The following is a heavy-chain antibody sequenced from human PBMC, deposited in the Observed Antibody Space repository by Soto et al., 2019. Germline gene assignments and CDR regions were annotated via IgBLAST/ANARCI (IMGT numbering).Heavy chain of an antibody. CDR2: IYYSGST. D-gene: IGHD6-6*01. CDR1: GGSISSCDYY. Sequence: QVQLQESGPGLVKPSQTLSLTCTVSGGSISSCDYYWSWIRQPPVKGLERIGYIYYSGSTYYNPSRKSRVTISVDTSKNQCSLKRSSVTAADTAVYYWARVARSYYYYGMDVWGQGTTVTVSS. J-gene: IGHJ6*02. V-gene: IGHV4-30-4*01. CDR3: ARVARSYYYYGMDV.